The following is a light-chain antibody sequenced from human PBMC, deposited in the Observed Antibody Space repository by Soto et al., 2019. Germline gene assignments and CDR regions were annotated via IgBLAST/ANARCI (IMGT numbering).Light chain of an antibody. J-gene: IGKJ1*01. V-gene: IGKV3-15*01. CDR2: GTS. CDR1: QNISRS. CDR3: HQYNGWPRT. Sequence: EIVWTQSPGTLSLSTGERATLSCRAAQNISRSLAWYQQKPGQGPRLPLYGTSPRAGGVPARFSGGGSGIEFTLTITSLQSEDFAVYYCHQYNGWPRTFGQGTKVDIK.